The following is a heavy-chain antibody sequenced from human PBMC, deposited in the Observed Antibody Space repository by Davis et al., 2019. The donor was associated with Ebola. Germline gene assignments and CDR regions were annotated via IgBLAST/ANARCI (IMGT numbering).Heavy chain of an antibody. CDR3: ARHYVATEA. J-gene: IGHJ5*02. D-gene: IGHD5-12*01. CDR2: INHSGST. V-gene: IGHV4-34*01. CDR1: GGSFSGYY. Sequence: SETLSLTCAVYGGSFSGYYWSWIRQPPGKGLEWIGEINHSGSTNYNPSLKSRVTISVDTSKNQVSLSLTSVTATDTAVYYCARHYVATEAWGQGTLVTVSS.